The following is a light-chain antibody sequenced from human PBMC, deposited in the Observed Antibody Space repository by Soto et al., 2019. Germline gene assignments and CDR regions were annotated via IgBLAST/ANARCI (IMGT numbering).Light chain of an antibody. CDR1: SSDVGSYNL. V-gene: IGLV2-23*01. CDR3: CSYAGSSFYV. CDR2: EGT. J-gene: IGLJ1*01. Sequence: QSALTQPASVSGSPGQSITISCTGTSSDVGSYNLVSWYQQHPGKAPILMIYEGTKRPSGVSNRFSGSKSGNTASLTISGLQAEDEADYYCCSYAGSSFYVFGTGTKLTVL.